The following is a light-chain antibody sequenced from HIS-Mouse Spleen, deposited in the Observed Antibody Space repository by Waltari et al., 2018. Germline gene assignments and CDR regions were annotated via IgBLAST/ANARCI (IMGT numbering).Light chain of an antibody. Sequence: SYELTQPPSGSGSPGQTARITCSGDELPRKCAYWYQQKPSQAPVLVIYEDSKRPSGIPERFTGSSSGTMATLTISGAQVEDEADYYCYSTDSSGNHRVFGGGTKLTVL. CDR1: ELPRKC. V-gene: IGLV3-10*01. J-gene: IGLJ2*01. CDR2: EDS. CDR3: YSTDSSGNHRV.